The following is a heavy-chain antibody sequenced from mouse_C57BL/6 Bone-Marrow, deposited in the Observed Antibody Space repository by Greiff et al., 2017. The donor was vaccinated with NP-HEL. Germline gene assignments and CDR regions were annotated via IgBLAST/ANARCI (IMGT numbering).Heavy chain of an antibody. D-gene: IGHD4-1*01. CDR3: ARDSTGPFAY. V-gene: IGHV2-2*01. J-gene: IGHJ3*01. CDR1: GFSLTSYG. CDR2: IWSGGST. Sequence: VQLKQSGPGLVQPSQSLSITCTVSGFSLTSYGVHWVRQSPGKGLEWLGVIWSGGSTDYNAAFISRLSISKDNSKSQVFFKMNSLQADDTAIYYCARDSTGPFAYWGQGTLVTVSA.